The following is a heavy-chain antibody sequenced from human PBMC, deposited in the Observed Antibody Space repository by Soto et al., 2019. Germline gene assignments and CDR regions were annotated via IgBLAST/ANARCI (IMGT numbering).Heavy chain of an antibody. V-gene: IGHV4-59*01. J-gene: IGHJ6*03. D-gene: IGHD3-9*01. Sequence: SETLSLTCTVSGGSISSYYWSWIRQPPGKGLEWIGYIYYSGSTNYNPSLKSRVTISVDTSKNQFSLKLSSVTAADTAVYYCARDSPIYDNYYYYMDVWGKGTTVTVSS. CDR1: GGSISSYY. CDR3: ARDSPIYDNYYYYMDV. CDR2: IYYSGST.